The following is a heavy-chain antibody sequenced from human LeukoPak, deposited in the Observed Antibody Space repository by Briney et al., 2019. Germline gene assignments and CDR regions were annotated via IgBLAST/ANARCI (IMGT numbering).Heavy chain of an antibody. D-gene: IGHD1-26*01. CDR3: ARGGSPPEALGDAFDI. J-gene: IGHJ3*02. V-gene: IGHV3-43*02. CDR1: GFTFDDYA. CDR2: ISGDGDST. Sequence: GGSLRLSCAASGFTFDDYAIHWVRQAPGKGLEWVSLISGDGDSTYYADSVKGRFTISRDNAKNTLYLQMNSLRDEDTAVYYCARGGSPPEALGDAFDIWGQGTMVTVSS.